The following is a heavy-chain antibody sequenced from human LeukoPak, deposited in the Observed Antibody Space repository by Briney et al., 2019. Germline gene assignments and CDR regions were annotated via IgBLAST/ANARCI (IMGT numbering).Heavy chain of an antibody. Sequence: GGSLRLSCAASGFTLRSYDMSWVRQAPGKGLEWVSYISSSGSTIYYADSVKGRFTISRDNAKNLPYLQMNSLRAEDTAVYYCARFGYVAAVDLWGQGTLVTVSS. CDR1: GFTLRSYD. CDR3: ARFGYVAAVDL. J-gene: IGHJ4*02. D-gene: IGHD2-15*01. V-gene: IGHV3-48*04. CDR2: ISSSGSTI.